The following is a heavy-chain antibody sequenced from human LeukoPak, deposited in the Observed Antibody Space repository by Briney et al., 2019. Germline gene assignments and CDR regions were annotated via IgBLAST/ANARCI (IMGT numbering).Heavy chain of an antibody. V-gene: IGHV1-69*05. CDR1: GGTFSSYT. CDR3: ARDRYSGSYLFDY. CDR2: IIPIFGTA. J-gene: IGHJ4*02. Sequence: GASVKVSCKASGGTFSSYTISWVRQAPGQGLEWMGRIIPIFGTANYAQKFQGRVTITTDESTSTAYMELSSLRSEDTAVYYCARDRYSGSYLFDYWGQGTLVTVSS. D-gene: IGHD1-26*01.